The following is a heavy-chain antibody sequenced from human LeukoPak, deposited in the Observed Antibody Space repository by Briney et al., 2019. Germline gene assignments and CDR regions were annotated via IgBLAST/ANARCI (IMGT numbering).Heavy chain of an antibody. V-gene: IGHV3-30-3*01. CDR3: AKGRGYSYANYYYYYMDV. Sequence: GGSLRLSCAASGFTFSSYAMHWVRQAPGKGLEWVAVISYDGSNKYYADSVKGRFTISRDNSKNTLYLQMNSLRAEDTAVYYCAKGRGYSYANYYYYYMDVWGKGTTVTVSS. J-gene: IGHJ6*03. CDR2: ISYDGSNK. CDR1: GFTFSSYA. D-gene: IGHD5-18*01.